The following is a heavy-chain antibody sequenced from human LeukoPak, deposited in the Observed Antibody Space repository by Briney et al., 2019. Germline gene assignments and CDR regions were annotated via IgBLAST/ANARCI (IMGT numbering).Heavy chain of an antibody. Sequence: SETLSLTCAVSGESFNNYLWSWIRQSPGRGLEWIGEINYSGTTNYNPSLKSRVTMSVDPAKDQLSLKLRSVTAADAAIYYCARGGGVAVADYFFDLWGQGTLVTVSS. CDR1: GESFNNYL. D-gene: IGHD6-19*01. V-gene: IGHV4-34*01. CDR3: ARGGGVAVADYFFDL. J-gene: IGHJ4*02. CDR2: INYSGTT.